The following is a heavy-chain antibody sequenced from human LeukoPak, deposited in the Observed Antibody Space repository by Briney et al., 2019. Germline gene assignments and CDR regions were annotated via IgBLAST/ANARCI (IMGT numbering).Heavy chain of an antibody. Sequence: SETLSLTCTVSGGSISSSSYYWGWIRQPPGKGLEWIGSIYYSGSTYYNPSLKSRVTISVDTSKNQFSLKLSSVTAADTAVYYCARHVSPGWFGELFSYWGQGTLVTVSS. D-gene: IGHD3-10*01. CDR2: IYYSGST. CDR1: GGSISSSSYY. V-gene: IGHV4-39*01. CDR3: ARHVSPGWFGELFSY. J-gene: IGHJ4*02.